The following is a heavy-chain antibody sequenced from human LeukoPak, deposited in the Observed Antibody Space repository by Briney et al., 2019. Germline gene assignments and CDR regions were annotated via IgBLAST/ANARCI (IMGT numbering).Heavy chain of an antibody. D-gene: IGHD6-13*01. CDR3: ARHALIAAAGIMDNWFDA. J-gene: IGHJ5*02. CDR1: GYSFTSYW. V-gene: IGHV5-51*01. Sequence: GESLKLSCKGSGYSFTSYWLGWARQLPGKGLEWMGNIYPGDSDTRYSPSFQGHVTISADKSISTAYLQWSSLKASHTAMYYCARHALIAAAGIMDNWFDAWGEGTLVTVSS. CDR2: IYPGDSDT.